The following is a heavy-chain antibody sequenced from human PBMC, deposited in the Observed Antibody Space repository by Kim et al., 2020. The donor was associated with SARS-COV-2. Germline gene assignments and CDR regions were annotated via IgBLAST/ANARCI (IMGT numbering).Heavy chain of an antibody. CDR2: INHSGST. CDR3: ARGTYYYGSGSYYKKSHVDY. Sequence: SETLSLTCAVYGGSFSGYYWSWIRQPPGKGLEWIGEINHSGSTNYNPSLKSRVTISVDTSKNQFSLKLSSVTAADTAVYYCARGTYYYGSGSYYKKSHVDYWGQGTLVTVSS. D-gene: IGHD3-10*01. CDR1: GGSFSGYY. V-gene: IGHV4-34*01. J-gene: IGHJ4*02.